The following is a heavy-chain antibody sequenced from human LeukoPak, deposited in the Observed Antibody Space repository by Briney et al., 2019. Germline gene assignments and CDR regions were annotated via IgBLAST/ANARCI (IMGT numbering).Heavy chain of an antibody. Sequence: GGSLRLSCAASGFTFSSYAMHWVRQAPGKGLEWVAVISYDGSNKYYADSVKGRFTISRDNSKNTLYLQMGSLRAEDMAVYYCARVLKMLAFCGGDCAREGAFDIWGQGTMVTVSS. CDR1: GFTFSSYA. V-gene: IGHV3-30*14. D-gene: IGHD2-21*02. CDR3: ARVLKMLAFCGGDCAREGAFDI. CDR2: ISYDGSNK. J-gene: IGHJ3*02.